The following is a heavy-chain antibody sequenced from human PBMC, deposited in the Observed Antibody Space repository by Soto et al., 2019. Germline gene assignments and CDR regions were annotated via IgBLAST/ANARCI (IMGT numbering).Heavy chain of an antibody. Sequence: SETLSLTCTVSGDSINNDDHFWTWIRQRPGQGLEWIGYIFYSGATYYNPSLKARVTISIDKSRKYFSLDLSSVTAADTAVYYCMTTNAAYSYDSSYWGQGTLVTVSA. CDR1: GDSINNDDHF. CDR3: MTTNAAYSYDSSY. D-gene: IGHD3-22*01. CDR2: IFYSGAT. J-gene: IGHJ4*02. V-gene: IGHV4-30-4*08.